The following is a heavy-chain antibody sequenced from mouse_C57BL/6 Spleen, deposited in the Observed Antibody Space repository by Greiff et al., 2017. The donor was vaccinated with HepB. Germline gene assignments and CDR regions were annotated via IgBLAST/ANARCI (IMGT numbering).Heavy chain of an antibody. CDR3: AKGGYYGNYVNYYAMDY. CDR1: GYTFTGYW. Sequence: VQLQQSGAELMKPGASVKLSRKATGYTFTGYWIEWVKQRPGHGLEWIGEILPGSGSTNYNEKFKGKATFTADTSSNTAYMQLSSLTTEDSAIYYCAKGGYYGNYVNYYAMDYWGQGTSVTVSS. CDR2: ILPGSGST. J-gene: IGHJ4*01. V-gene: IGHV1-9*01. D-gene: IGHD2-1*01.